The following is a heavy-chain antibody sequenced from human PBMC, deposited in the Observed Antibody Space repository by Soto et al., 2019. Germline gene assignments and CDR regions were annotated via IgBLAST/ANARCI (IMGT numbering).Heavy chain of an antibody. CDR3: ARDFAYFDS. CDR2: VYHTGRT. D-gene: IGHD3-3*01. Sequence: PSETLSLTCTVSGGSFKSGSYSWSWIRQPPGKGLEWIGYVYHTGRTSYTPSLKSRVSIPMDTSKNQFSLNLDSVTAADTAVYFCARDFAYFDSWGQGTLVTVSS. CDR1: GGSFKSGSYS. J-gene: IGHJ4*02. V-gene: IGHV4-61*01.